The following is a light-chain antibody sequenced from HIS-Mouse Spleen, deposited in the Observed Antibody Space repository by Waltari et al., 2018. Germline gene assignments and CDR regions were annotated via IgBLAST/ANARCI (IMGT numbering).Light chain of an antibody. J-gene: IGKJ3*01. Sequence: EIVLTQSPGPLSLSPGERATLSCRASQSVSSSYLAWYQQKPGQAPRLLIYGASSRATGIPDRFSGSGSGTDFTLTISRLEPEDFAVYYCQQYGSSPTFGPGTKVDIK. CDR3: QQYGSSPT. V-gene: IGKV3-20*01. CDR1: QSVSSSY. CDR2: GAS.